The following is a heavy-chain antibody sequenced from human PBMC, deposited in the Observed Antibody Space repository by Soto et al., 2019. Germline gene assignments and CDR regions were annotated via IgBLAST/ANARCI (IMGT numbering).Heavy chain of an antibody. V-gene: IGHV3-21*01. CDR2: ISSSSSYI. CDR3: ASTNQAQDYGVPFDY. J-gene: IGHJ4*02. CDR1: GFTFSSYS. D-gene: IGHD4-17*01. Sequence: GESLKISCAASGFTFSSYSMNWVRQAPGKGLEWVSSISSSSSYIYYADSVKGRFTISRDNAKNSLYLQMNSLRAEDTAVYYCASTNQAQDYGVPFDYWGQGTLVTVSS.